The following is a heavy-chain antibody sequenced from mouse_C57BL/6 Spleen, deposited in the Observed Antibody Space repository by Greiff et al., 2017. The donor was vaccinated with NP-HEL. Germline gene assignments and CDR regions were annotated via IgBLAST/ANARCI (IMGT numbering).Heavy chain of an antibody. J-gene: IGHJ3*01. D-gene: IGHD2-3*01. CDR2: ISYDGSN. CDR3: ASTYDGYYEGFAY. CDR1: GYSITSGYY. V-gene: IGHV3-6*01. Sequence: EVKLQESGPGLVKPSQSLSLTCSVTGYSITSGYYWNWIRQFPGNKLEWMGYISYDGSNNYNPSLKNRISITRDTSKNQFFLKLNSVTTEDTATYYCASTYDGYYEGFAYWGQGTLVTVSA.